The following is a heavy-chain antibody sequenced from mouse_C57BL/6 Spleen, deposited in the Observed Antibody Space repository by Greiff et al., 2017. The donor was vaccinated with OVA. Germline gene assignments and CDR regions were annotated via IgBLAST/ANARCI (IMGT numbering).Heavy chain of an antibody. CDR2: IDPSDSET. CDR3: ARGTTTNYLDY. V-gene: IGHV1-52*01. CDR1: GYTFTSYW. J-gene: IGHJ2*01. Sequence: QVQLQQPGAELVRPGSSVKLSCKASGYTFTSYWMHWVKQRPIQGLEWIGNIDPSDSETHYNQKFKDKATLTVDKSSSTAYMQLSSLTSEDSAVYYCARGTTTNYLDYWGQGTTLTVSS. D-gene: IGHD1-1*01.